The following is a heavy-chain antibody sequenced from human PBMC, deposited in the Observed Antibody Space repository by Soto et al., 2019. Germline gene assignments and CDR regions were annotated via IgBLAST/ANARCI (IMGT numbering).Heavy chain of an antibody. J-gene: IGHJ6*03. V-gene: IGHV1-18*01. CDR3: ARVTGIRFFVWLLSDHYYYMDV. Sequence: ASVKVSCKASGYTFTSYGISWVRQAPGQGLEWMGWISAYNGNTNYAQKLQGRVTMTTDTSTSTAYMELRSLRSDDTAVYYCARVTGIRFFVWLLSDHYYYMDVWGKGTTVTVSS. CDR1: GYTFTSYG. CDR2: ISAYNGNT. D-gene: IGHD3-3*01.